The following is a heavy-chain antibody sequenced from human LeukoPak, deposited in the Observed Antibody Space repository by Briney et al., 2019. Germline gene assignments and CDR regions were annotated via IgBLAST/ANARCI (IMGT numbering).Heavy chain of an antibody. V-gene: IGHV1-2*02. J-gene: IGHJ4*02. Sequence: ASVKVSCKASGYTFTVYYMHWVRQAPGQGLEWMGWINPNSGGTNYAQKFQGRVTMTRDTSISTAYMELSRLRSDDTAVYYCARDKGGSGSYYAPFDYWGQGTLVTVSS. D-gene: IGHD1-26*01. CDR3: ARDKGGSGSYYAPFDY. CDR2: INPNSGGT. CDR1: GYTFTVYY.